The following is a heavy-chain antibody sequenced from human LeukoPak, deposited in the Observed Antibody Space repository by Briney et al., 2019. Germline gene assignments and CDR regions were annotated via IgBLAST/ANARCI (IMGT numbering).Heavy chain of an antibody. J-gene: IGHJ6*03. V-gene: IGHV1-46*01. Sequence: ASVKVSCKASGYSFTSHYMHWVRQAPGQGLEWMGLINPSGSSTLYAQKFQGRVTMTRDMSTTTDYMELSSLRSEDTAVYYCAREGGYHPYSSGYYYMDVWGKGTTVTVSS. CDR1: GYSFTSHY. D-gene: IGHD6-19*01. CDR3: AREGGYHPYSSGYYYMDV. CDR2: INPSGSST.